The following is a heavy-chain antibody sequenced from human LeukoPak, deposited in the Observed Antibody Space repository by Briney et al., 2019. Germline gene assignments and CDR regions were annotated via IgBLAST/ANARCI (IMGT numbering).Heavy chain of an antibody. J-gene: IGHJ4*02. CDR1: GFTFTSSA. D-gene: IGHD3-22*01. V-gene: IGHV1-58*01. Sequence: GTSVEVSCKASGFTFTSSAVQWVRQARGQRLEWIGWIVVGSGNTNYAQKFQERVTITRDMSTSTAYMELSSLRSEDTAVYYCAAGKNYYDSSGYSRYFDYWGQGTLVTVSS. CDR3: AAGKNYYDSSGYSRYFDY. CDR2: IVVGSGNT.